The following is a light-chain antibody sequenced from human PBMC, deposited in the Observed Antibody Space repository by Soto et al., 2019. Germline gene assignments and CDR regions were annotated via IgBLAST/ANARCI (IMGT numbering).Light chain of an antibody. CDR3: CSYAGTYTLV. CDR1: SSDVGGYNY. V-gene: IGLV2-11*01. J-gene: IGLJ2*01. CDR2: DVT. Sequence: QSVLTQPRSVSGSPGQSVTISCTGTSSDVGGYNYVSWYQQHPGKGPKLLIYDVTQRPSGVPDRFSGSKSANTASLTISGLQAEDEADYYCCSYAGTYTLVFGGGTKLTVL.